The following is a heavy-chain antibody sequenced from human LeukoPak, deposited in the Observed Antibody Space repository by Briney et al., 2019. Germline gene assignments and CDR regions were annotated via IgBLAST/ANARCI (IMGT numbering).Heavy chain of an antibody. CDR1: GYTFTGYY. Sequence: ASVKLSCKASGYTFTGYYMHWVRQAPGRGLEWMGWINPNSGGTNYAQKFQGRVTMTRDTSISTAYMELSRLRSNDTAVYYCARDGSYGYSFTDYWGQGTLVTVSS. V-gene: IGHV1-2*02. CDR3: ARDGSYGYSFTDY. CDR2: INPNSGGT. J-gene: IGHJ4*02. D-gene: IGHD5-18*01.